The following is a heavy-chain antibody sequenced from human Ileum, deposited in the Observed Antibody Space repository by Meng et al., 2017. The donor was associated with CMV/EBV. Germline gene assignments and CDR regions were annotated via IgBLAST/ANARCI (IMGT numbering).Heavy chain of an antibody. CDR3: VRGSFGNGGSYFNWFDP. J-gene: IGHJ5*02. V-gene: IGHV3-74*01. CDR2: IRSDESMI. CDR1: LTFRFYW. Sequence: LTFRFYWVHWLRQASGKGMDWVSRIRSDESMINYSPFVKAAFTISRDNAKHTLSLQITSLRVEDTAVYYCVRGSFGNGGSYFNWFDPWGQGTLVTVSS. D-gene: IGHD3-10*01.